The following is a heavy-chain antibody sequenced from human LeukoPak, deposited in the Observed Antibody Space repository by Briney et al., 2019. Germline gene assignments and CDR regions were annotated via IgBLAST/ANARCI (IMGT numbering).Heavy chain of an antibody. Sequence: PSETLSLTCTVSGGSISSYYWNWIRQPAGKGLEWIGRMYSSGTTSYNSSLKSRVTMSVDTSKNQFSLKLSSVTAADTAVYYCARDVGGYNHGYSLDSWGQGTLVSVSS. V-gene: IGHV4-4*07. CDR1: GGSISSYY. J-gene: IGHJ4*02. CDR2: MYSSGTT. D-gene: IGHD5-18*01. CDR3: ARDVGGYNHGYSLDS.